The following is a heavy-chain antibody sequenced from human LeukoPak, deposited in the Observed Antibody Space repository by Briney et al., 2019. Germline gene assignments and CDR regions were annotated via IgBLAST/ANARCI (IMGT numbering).Heavy chain of an antibody. V-gene: IGHV1-8*01. Sequence: ASVKVSCKASGYTFTNYDINWVRQATGQGLEWMGWMNPNSGNTGYAQKFQGRVTLTRNTSISTAYMELSSLRSEDTAVYYCARGLTYCGSTSCYTLDYWGQGTLVTVSS. J-gene: IGHJ4*02. CDR1: GYTFTNYD. D-gene: IGHD2-2*02. CDR2: MNPNSGNT. CDR3: ARGLTYCGSTSCYTLDY.